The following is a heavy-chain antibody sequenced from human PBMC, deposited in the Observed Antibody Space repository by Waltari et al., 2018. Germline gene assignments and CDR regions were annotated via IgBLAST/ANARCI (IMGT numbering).Heavy chain of an antibody. J-gene: IGHJ3*01. Sequence: QVQLVESGGGVVQPGGSLRLSCAASGFTFSIYGMHWVRPAPGKGLEWVAFIRYDGSNKYYADSVKGRFTISRDNSKNTLYLQMNSLRAEDTAVYYCAKDLGDYGRSYFYWGQGTMVTVSS. CDR1: GFTFSIYG. CDR2: IRYDGSNK. D-gene: IGHD4-17*01. CDR3: AKDLGDYGRSYFY. V-gene: IGHV3-30*02.